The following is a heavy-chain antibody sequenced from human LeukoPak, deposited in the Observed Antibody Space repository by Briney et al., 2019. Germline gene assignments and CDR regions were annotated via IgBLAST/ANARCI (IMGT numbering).Heavy chain of an antibody. CDR2: ISSSSGTI. CDR3: ARALTSSWYGDY. CDR1: GFTFSGYS. D-gene: IGHD6-13*01. Sequence: GGSLRLSCPASGFTFSGYSMNWVRQAPGKGLEWVSYISSSSGTIYYADSVKGRFTISRDNAKNSLYLQMNSLRAEDTAVYYCARALTSSWYGDYWGQGTLVTVSS. J-gene: IGHJ4*02. V-gene: IGHV3-48*01.